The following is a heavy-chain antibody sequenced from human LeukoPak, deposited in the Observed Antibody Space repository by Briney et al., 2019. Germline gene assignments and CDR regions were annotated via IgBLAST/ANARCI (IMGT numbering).Heavy chain of an antibody. CDR3: ARLTTGEYYYDRSEIDY. CDR1: GYTFTSYD. V-gene: IGHV1-18*01. CDR2: ISAYNGYT. Sequence: ASVKVSCKASGYTFTSYDISWVRQAPGQGLEWMGWISAYNGYTNYAQKLQGRVTMTTDTSTSTAYMELRSLRSDDTAVYYCARLTTGEYYYDRSEIDYWGQGTLVTVSS. J-gene: IGHJ4*02. D-gene: IGHD3-22*01.